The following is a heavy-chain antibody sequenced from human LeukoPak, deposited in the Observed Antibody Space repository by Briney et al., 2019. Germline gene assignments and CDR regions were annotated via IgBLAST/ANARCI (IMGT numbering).Heavy chain of an antibody. CDR3: ARGGDCFDY. CDR2: IWYDGSYK. J-gene: IGHJ4*02. V-gene: IGHV3-33*01. Sequence: PGRSLRLSCAASGFTLSNYGMHWVRQAPGKGLEWVAVIWYDGSYKYSADSVKGRFTISRDNSKNTLYLQANSLRAEDTAVYYCARGGDCFDYWGQGTLVTVSS. CDR1: GFTLSNYG. D-gene: IGHD3-16*01.